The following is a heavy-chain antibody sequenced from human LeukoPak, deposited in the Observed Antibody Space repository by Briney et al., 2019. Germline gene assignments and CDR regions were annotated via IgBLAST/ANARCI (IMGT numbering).Heavy chain of an antibody. CDR1: GGSIRSSYYY. CDR2: IYDSGST. J-gene: IGHJ6*02. CDR3: ARGFLESYYYYYGMDV. D-gene: IGHD3-3*01. V-gene: IGHV4-39*07. Sequence: SETLSLTCTVSGGSIRSSYYYWGWIRQPPGKGLEWIGSIYDSGSTYYNPSLKSRVTISVDTSKNQFSLKLSSVTAADTAVYYCARGFLESYYYYYGMDVWGQGTTVTVSS.